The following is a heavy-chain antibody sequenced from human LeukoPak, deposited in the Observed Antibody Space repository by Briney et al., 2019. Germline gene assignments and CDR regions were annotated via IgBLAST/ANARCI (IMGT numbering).Heavy chain of an antibody. D-gene: IGHD3-10*01. J-gene: IGHJ4*02. Sequence: GGSLRLSCAASGLTFSSYSMNWARQAPGKGLEWVSYISSDSGTIYYADSVKGRFTISRDNAKNSLYLQMKSLRDEDTAVYYCARYGSGSSYITNYFDYWGRGTLVTVSS. CDR2: ISSDSGTI. CDR1: GLTFSSYS. V-gene: IGHV3-48*02. CDR3: ARYGSGSSYITNYFDY.